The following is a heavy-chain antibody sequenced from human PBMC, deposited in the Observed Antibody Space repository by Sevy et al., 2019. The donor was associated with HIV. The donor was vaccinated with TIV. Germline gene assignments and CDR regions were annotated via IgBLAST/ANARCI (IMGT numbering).Heavy chain of an antibody. J-gene: IGHJ4*02. CDR2: ISYDGSNK. D-gene: IGHD3-22*01. CDR3: ARDSGYESSGYCPSGGY. CDR1: GFPFSSYA. Sequence: GGSLRLSCAASGFPFSSYAMHWVRQAPGKGLEWVAVISYDGSNKYYADSVKGRFIISRDKSKNTLYLQMNSLRAEDTAVYYCARDSGYESSGYCPSGGYWGQGTLVTVSS. V-gene: IGHV3-30-3*01.